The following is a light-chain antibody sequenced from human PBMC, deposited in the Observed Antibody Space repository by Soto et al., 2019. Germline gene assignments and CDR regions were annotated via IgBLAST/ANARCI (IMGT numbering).Light chain of an antibody. CDR2: GAS. V-gene: IGKV3D-20*02. CDR1: QRVSNNY. Sequence: MVMTQTSDSLAVSIGKRATLSCRVSQRVSNNYLAWYQQKPGQAPRRLIYGASSRATGIPDRFSGSGSGTDFTLTISRLEPEDFAVYYCQQRSNWPLTFGGGTNVDI. CDR3: QQRSNWPLT. J-gene: IGKJ4*01.